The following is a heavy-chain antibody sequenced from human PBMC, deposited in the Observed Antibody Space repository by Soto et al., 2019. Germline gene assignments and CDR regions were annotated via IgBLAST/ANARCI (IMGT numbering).Heavy chain of an antibody. CDR1: GFTLSSYA. Sequence: EVQLVESGGGLVQTGGSLRLSCAASGFTLSSYAIPWVRQATGEGLAWVSGIGSGGDTHYADYVKGRFIISSEDGKNSLYLQMNTLRVGDTAVYYCTRKTPPTGMEVWGQGATVTGSS. CDR3: TRKTPPTGMEV. V-gene: IGHV3-13*01. CDR2: IGSGGDT. J-gene: IGHJ6*02. D-gene: IGHD3-9*01.